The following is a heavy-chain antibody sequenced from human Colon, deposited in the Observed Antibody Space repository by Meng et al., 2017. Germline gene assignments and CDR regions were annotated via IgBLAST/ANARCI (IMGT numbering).Heavy chain of an antibody. D-gene: IGHD1-14*01. V-gene: IGHV5-51*01. J-gene: IGHJ4*02. CDR2: INPVNSDT. Sequence: GESLKISCKGSRYSFTSYWIGWVRQMPGKGLEWIALINPVNSDTRYGPSFQGQVAIPVDTSINTAHLQLTTLKASDTALYYCAIRPAITGAPFQYWGQGTLVTVSS. CDR1: RYSFTSYW. CDR3: AIRPAITGAPFQY.